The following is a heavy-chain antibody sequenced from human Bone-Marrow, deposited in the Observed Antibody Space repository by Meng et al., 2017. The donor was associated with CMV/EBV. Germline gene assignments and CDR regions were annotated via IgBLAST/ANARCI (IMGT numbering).Heavy chain of an antibody. V-gene: IGHV3-69-1*01. CDR1: GFTFSDYQ. J-gene: IGHJ6*02. CDR2: IARNRTI. Sequence: GGSLRLSCAASGFTFSDYQMNWVRRAPGKGLGWVSYIARNRTIFYAGSVKGRFTISRDNAKNSLYLQMNSLRGEDTALYYCAKDVSRSHRYGMDVWGQGTTVTVSS. CDR3: AKDVSRSHRYGMDV. D-gene: IGHD6-13*01.